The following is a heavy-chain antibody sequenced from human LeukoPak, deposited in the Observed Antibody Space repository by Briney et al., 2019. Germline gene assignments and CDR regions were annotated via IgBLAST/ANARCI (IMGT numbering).Heavy chain of an antibody. J-gene: IGHJ3*02. V-gene: IGHV1-24*01. Sequence: GASVKVSCKVSGYTLTELSMHWVRQAPGKGLEWVGGFDPEDGETIYAQKFQGRVTMTEDTSTDTAYMELSSLRSEDTAVYYCATPSRNSAPDAFDIWGQGTMVTVSS. CDR1: GYTLTELS. CDR3: ATPSRNSAPDAFDI. CDR2: FDPEDGET. D-gene: IGHD1-14*01.